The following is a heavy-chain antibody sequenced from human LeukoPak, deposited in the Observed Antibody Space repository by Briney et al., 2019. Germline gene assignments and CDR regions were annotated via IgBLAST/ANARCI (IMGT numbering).Heavy chain of an antibody. J-gene: IGHJ3*02. CDR3: AKDSRSRNGIYDPFDI. D-gene: IGHD2-8*01. V-gene: IGHV3-23*01. CDR1: GFTFSSYA. CDR2: FVGGDDAT. Sequence: SGGSLRLSCAASGFTFSSYAMSWVRQAPGKGLEWVSFVGGDDATYYADSVKGRFTVSRDNSKNTLSLQMNSLRLEDTAVYFCAKDSRSRNGIYDPFDIWGQGTMVTVSS.